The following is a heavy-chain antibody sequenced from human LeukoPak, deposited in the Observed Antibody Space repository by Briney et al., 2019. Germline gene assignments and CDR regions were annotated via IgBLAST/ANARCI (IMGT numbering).Heavy chain of an antibody. CDR1: GGSISSYY. J-gene: IGHJ4*02. Sequence: SETLSLTCTVSGGSISSYYWSWIRQPPGKGLEWIGYIYYSGSTNYNPSLKSRVTISVDTPKNQFSLKLSSVTAADTAVYYCARGTAYYYDSSGYYRYFDYWGQGTLVTVSS. D-gene: IGHD3-22*01. V-gene: IGHV4-59*01. CDR3: ARGTAYYYDSSGYYRYFDY. CDR2: IYYSGST.